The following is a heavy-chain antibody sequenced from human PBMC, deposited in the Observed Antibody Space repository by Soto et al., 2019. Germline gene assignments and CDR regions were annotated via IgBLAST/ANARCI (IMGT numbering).Heavy chain of an antibody. CDR1: GLTFSSYG. V-gene: IGHV3-30*18. Sequence: PGGSLRLSCAASGLTFSSYGMHWVRQAPGKGLEWVAVISYDGSNKYYADSVKGRFTISRDNSKNTLYLQMNSLRAEDTAVYYCAKDQSSGGSWYYGMDVWGQGTTVTVSS. J-gene: IGHJ6*02. CDR2: ISYDGSNK. CDR3: AKDQSSGGSWYYGMDV. D-gene: IGHD2-15*01.